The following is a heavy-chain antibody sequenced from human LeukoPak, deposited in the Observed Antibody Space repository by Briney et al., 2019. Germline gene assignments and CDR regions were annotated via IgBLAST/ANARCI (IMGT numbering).Heavy chain of an antibody. CDR1: GGSISSYY. CDR2: IYYSGST. CDR3: ARDGGTSGWSYEFDY. J-gene: IGHJ4*02. D-gene: IGHD6-19*01. Sequence: KPSETLSLTCTVSGGSISSYYWSWIRQPPGKGLEWIGHIYYSGSTNYNPSLKSRVTISVDTSKNQFSLKLNSVTAADTAVYYCARDGGTSGWSYEFDYWGQGTLVTVSS. V-gene: IGHV4-59*01.